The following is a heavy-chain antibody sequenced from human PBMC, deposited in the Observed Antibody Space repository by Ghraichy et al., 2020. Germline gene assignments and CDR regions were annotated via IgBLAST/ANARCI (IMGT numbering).Heavy chain of an antibody. Sequence: LSLTCAASGFTFTGYTMSWVRQAPGKGLEWVSYITGNGGTTYYADAVKGRFTISRDNSKNTLSPQMTSLTAEDTAVYYCAKGRGGGGTSGYFDYWGQGTLVTVAS. CDR2: ITGNGGTT. D-gene: IGHD4-23*01. J-gene: IGHJ4*02. CDR1: GFTFTGYT. CDR3: AKGRGGGGTSGYFDY. V-gene: IGHV3-23*01.